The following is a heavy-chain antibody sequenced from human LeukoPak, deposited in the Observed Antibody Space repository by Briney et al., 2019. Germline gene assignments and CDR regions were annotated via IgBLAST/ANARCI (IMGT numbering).Heavy chain of an antibody. CDR3: ARLRSPGDFDY. V-gene: IGHV4-34*11. CDR1: GGSFSGYY. J-gene: IGHJ4*02. CDR2: IYYSGST. Sequence: SETLSLTCAVYGGSFSGYYWSWIRQPPGKGLEWIGSIYYSGSTYYNVSLKSRATISVDTSKNQFSLNLNSVTAADTAVYYCARLRSPGDFDYWGQGTLVTVSS. D-gene: IGHD1-26*01.